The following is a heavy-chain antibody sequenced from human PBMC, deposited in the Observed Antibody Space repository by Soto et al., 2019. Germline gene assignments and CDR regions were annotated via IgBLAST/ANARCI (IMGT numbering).Heavy chain of an antibody. D-gene: IGHD3-22*01. J-gene: IGHJ4*02. Sequence: GGSLRLSCAASGFTFSNYVMSWVRQAPGKGLEWVSAISGSGGTTYYADSVKGRFTISRDNSKNTLYLQMNSLRAEDTAIYYCAKDHHDVSGYDYWGPATLVTVSS. V-gene: IGHV3-23*01. CDR3: AKDHHDVSGYDY. CDR2: ISGSGGTT. CDR1: GFTFSNYV.